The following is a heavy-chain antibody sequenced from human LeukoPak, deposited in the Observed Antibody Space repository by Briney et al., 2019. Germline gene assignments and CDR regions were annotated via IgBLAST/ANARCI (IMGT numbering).Heavy chain of an antibody. D-gene: IGHD1-26*01. J-gene: IGHJ4*02. Sequence: GASVKVSCKASGYTFTSYYMHWVRQAPGQGLEWMGIINPSGGSTSYAQKFQGRVTITADESTSTAYMELSSLRSEDTAVYYCARNGGSYWGGDFDYWGQGTLVTVSS. V-gene: IGHV1-46*01. CDR2: INPSGGST. CDR3: ARNGGSYWGGDFDY. CDR1: GYTFTSYY.